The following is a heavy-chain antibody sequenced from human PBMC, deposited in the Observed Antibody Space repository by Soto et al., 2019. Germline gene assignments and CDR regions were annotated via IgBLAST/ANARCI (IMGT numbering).Heavy chain of an antibody. Sequence: QITLNESGPTLVKPTQTLTLTCTFSGFSLSTTGVGVGWIRQPPGKALEWLALIWWDNDKRYSPFQESRLTIAKDTSKNQVVLTMTYMDPVDTATYYCARSKRLAFDYWGQGILVTVSS. J-gene: IGHJ4*02. CDR2: IWWDNDK. CDR1: GFSLSTTGVG. V-gene: IGHV2-5*02. CDR3: ARSKRLAFDY.